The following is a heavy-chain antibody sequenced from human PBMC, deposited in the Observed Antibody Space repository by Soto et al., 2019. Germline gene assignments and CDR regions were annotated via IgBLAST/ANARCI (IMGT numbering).Heavy chain of an antibody. Sequence: QVQLVQSGAEVRKPGSSVKVSCKASGGTFSNSAITWVRQAPGQGLEWVGGIIPIFGSTNYAQKFQGRVTITAADSPSAAPLELSSLTSGGTAVDYCARDGEIRSDLWSGPLGGGWFAPWGQGTLVTVSS. CDR2: IIPIFGST. V-gene: IGHV1-69*12. J-gene: IGHJ5*02. D-gene: IGHD3-3*01. CDR1: GGTFSNSA. CDR3: ARDGEIRSDLWSGPLGGGWFAP.